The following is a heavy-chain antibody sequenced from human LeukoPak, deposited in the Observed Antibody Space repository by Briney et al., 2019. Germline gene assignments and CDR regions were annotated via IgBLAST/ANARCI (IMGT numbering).Heavy chain of an antibody. V-gene: IGHV4-39*07. D-gene: IGHD4-17*01. Sequence: SETLSLTCTVSGGFIISSSNYYWGWIRQPPGKGLEWIGEINHSGSTNYNPSLKSRVTISVDTSKNQFSLKLSSVTAADTAVYYCARAYHYGDYQDWGQGTLVTVSS. CDR2: INHSGST. CDR1: GGFIISSSNYY. J-gene: IGHJ4*02. CDR3: ARAYHYGDYQD.